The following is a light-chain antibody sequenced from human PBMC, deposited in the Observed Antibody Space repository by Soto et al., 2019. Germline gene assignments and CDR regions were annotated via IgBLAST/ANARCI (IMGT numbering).Light chain of an antibody. V-gene: IGKV1-5*03. CDR2: KAS. Sequence: DIQMTQSPSTLSASVGDRVTITCRASQSISSWLAWYQQKPGKAPKLLIYKASSLESGVPSRFSGSGSGTEFTLTISSLQPDDFATYYCQQYSTYPYTFDQGTKLEIK. CDR3: QQYSTYPYT. J-gene: IGKJ2*01. CDR1: QSISSW.